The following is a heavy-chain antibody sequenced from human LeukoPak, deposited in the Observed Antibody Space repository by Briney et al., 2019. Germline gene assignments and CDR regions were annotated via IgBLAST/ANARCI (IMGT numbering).Heavy chain of an antibody. J-gene: IGHJ6*02. CDR3: VRAYYYDSSGYYPYYYYGMDV. Sequence: PSETLSLTCTVSGGSISSSNWWSWVRQPPGKGLEWIGEIYHSGSTNYNPSLKSRVTISVDKSKNQFSLKLSSVTAADTAVYYCVRAYYYDSSGYYPYYYYGMDVWGQGTTVTVSS. V-gene: IGHV4-4*02. CDR1: GGSISSSNW. D-gene: IGHD3-22*01. CDR2: IYHSGST.